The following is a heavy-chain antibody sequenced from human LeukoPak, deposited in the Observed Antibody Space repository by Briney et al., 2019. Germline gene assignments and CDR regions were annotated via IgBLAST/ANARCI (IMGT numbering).Heavy chain of an antibody. D-gene: IGHD6-19*01. Sequence: PGGSLRLSRAASGFTFSSYAMSWVRQAPGKGLEWVSAISGSGGSTYYADSVKGRFTISRDNSKNTLYLQMNSLRAEDTAVYYCAKAVAGTGSADYWGQGTLVTVSS. V-gene: IGHV3-23*01. CDR2: ISGSGGST. J-gene: IGHJ4*02. CDR1: GFTFSSYA. CDR3: AKAVAGTGSADY.